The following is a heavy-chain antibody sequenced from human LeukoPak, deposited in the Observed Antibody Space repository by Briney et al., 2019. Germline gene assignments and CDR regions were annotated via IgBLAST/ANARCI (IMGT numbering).Heavy chain of an antibody. CDR2: ISAYNGNT. Sequence: ASVKVSCKASGYTFTSYGISWVRQAPGQGLEWMGWISAYNGNTNYAQKLQGRVTMTTDTSTSTAYMELRSLRSDDTAVHYCARVLLRRTIFGVVIILPDYWGQGTLVTVSS. CDR3: ARVLLRRTIFGVVIILPDY. V-gene: IGHV1-18*01. D-gene: IGHD3-3*01. CDR1: GYTFTSYG. J-gene: IGHJ4*02.